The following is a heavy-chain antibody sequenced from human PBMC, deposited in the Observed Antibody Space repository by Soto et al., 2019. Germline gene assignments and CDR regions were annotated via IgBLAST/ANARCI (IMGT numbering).Heavy chain of an antibody. CDR1: GGTFSSYT. V-gene: IGHV1-69*02. CDR3: ARGDCSSTSCYRFGAFDI. CDR2: IIPILGIT. D-gene: IGHD2-2*01. J-gene: IGHJ3*02. Sequence: QVQLVQSGAEVKKPGSSVKVSCKASGGTFSSYTISWVRQAPGQGLEWMGRIIPILGITNYAQKFQGRVTITTDKSTSTAYMEPSSLRSEDTAVYYCARGDCSSTSCYRFGAFDIWGQGTMVTVSS.